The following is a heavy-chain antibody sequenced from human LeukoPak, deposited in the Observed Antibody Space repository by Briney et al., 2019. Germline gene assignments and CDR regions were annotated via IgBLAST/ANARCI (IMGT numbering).Heavy chain of an antibody. Sequence: SETLSLTCTVSGGSISSSSYYWSWIRQPPGKGLEWIGYIYYSGSTNYNPSLKSRVTISVDTSKNQFSLKLSSVTAADTAVYYCARDSQWLVQADWGQGTLVTVSS. J-gene: IGHJ4*02. CDR1: GGSISSSSYY. CDR2: IYYSGST. D-gene: IGHD6-19*01. V-gene: IGHV4-61*01. CDR3: ARDSQWLVQAD.